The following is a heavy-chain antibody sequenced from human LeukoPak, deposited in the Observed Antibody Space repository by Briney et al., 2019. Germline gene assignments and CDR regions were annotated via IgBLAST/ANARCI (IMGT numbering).Heavy chain of an antibody. V-gene: IGHV3-7*01. CDR3: AQEGN. CDR2: IKEDGSEK. J-gene: IGHJ4*02. CDR1: GFSFTGNW. Sequence: PGGSLRLSCVASGFSFTGNWMSWVRQAPGKGPEWVASIKEDGSEKYYGDSVSGRFTISRDNAKNSLYLQMNSLRAEDTAVYYCAQEGNWGQGTLVTVSS.